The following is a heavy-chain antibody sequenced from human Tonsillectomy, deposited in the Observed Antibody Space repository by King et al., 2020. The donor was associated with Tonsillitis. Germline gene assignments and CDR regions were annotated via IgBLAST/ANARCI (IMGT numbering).Heavy chain of an antibody. J-gene: IGHJ6*03. V-gene: IGHV3-66*01. CDR2: IYSGGST. D-gene: IGHD4-17*01. CDR1: GFTVSSNY. CDR3: ARDLGGDYWGYYYYMDV. Sequence: VQLVESGGGLVHPGGSLRLSCAASGFTVSSNYMSWVRQAPGKGLEWVSVIYSGGSTYYADSVKGRFTISRDNSKNTLYLQMNSLRAEDTAVYYCARDLGGDYWGYYYYMDVWGKGTTVTVSS.